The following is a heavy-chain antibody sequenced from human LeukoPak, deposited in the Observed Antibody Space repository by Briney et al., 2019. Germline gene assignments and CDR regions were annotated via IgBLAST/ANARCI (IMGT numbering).Heavy chain of an antibody. J-gene: IGHJ4*02. CDR3: ASGSGYDPVDY. CDR1: GYTFTSYA. CDR2: INAGNGNT. Sequence: ASVKVSCKASGYTFTSYAMHWVRQAPGQRLEWMGWINAGNGNTKYSQKFQGRVTITRDTSASTGYMELSSLRSEDTAVHYCASGSGYDPVDYWGQGTLVTVSS. V-gene: IGHV1-3*01. D-gene: IGHD5-12*01.